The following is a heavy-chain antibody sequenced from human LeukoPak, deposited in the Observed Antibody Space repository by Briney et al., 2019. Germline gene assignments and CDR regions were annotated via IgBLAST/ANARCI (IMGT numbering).Heavy chain of an antibody. CDR2: IFHSGST. Sequence: PSETLSLTCTVSGASISSNYWNWIRQPPGKGLEWIGYIFHSGSTNYNPPLKSRATVSVDTSKSQFSLKLTSVTAADTAVYYCARASTDSSSWYHYFDYWGQGALVTVSS. V-gene: IGHV4-59*01. CDR3: ARASTDSSSWYHYFDY. CDR1: GASISSNY. D-gene: IGHD6-13*01. J-gene: IGHJ4*02.